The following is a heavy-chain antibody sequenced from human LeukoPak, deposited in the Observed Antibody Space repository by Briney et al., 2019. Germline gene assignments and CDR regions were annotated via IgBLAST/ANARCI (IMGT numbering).Heavy chain of an antibody. CDR1: GFTFSSYA. D-gene: IGHD3-10*01. Sequence: GGSLRLSCAASGFTFSSYAIHWVRQAPGKGLEWVAVISYDGDNKYYADSVKGRFTISRDNSKNTLYLQMNSLRAEDTAVYYCVRAVRGIIVNWFDPWGQGTLVTVSS. V-gene: IGHV3-30*04. CDR3: VRAVRGIIVNWFDP. CDR2: ISYDGDNK. J-gene: IGHJ5*02.